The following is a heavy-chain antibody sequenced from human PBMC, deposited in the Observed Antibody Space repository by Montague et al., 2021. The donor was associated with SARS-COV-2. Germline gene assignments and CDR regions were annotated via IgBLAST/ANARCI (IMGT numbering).Heavy chain of an antibody. CDR3: ARGRIELSMLVVVMTGASYSMGY. CDR2: IFHTGST. Sequence: SETLSLTCAVYGESFSGHYWTWIRQPPGKGLEWIGEIFHTGSTNYNPSLKSRVTISVDTSKNQFSLKLRSVTAADTAVYYCARGRIELSMLVVVMTGASYSMGYWGKGTTVTVPS. J-gene: IGHJ6*03. D-gene: IGHD2-15*01. CDR1: GESFSGHY. V-gene: IGHV4-34*01.